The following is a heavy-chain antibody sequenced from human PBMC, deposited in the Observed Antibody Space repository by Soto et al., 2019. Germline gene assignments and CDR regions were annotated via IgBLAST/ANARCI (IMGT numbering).Heavy chain of an antibody. Sequence: GWSLRLSCATSGFTFSSCAMSWVRRAPGKGLEWVSAISAGGGGTFYADSVKGRFTISRDNSKNTLYLQMNSLTAEDTAVYYCAKRQSNSGWPYFFDYSGLGTLVTVSS. CDR3: AKRQSNSGWPYFFDY. V-gene: IGHV3-23*01. CDR1: GFTFSSCA. J-gene: IGHJ4*02. D-gene: IGHD6-19*01. CDR2: ISAGGGGT.